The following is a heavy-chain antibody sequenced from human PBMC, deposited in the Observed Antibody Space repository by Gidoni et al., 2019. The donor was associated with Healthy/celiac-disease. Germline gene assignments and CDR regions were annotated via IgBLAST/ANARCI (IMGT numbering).Heavy chain of an antibody. V-gene: IGHV4-34*01. CDR3: ARWGSDGYNYDY. J-gene: IGHJ4*02. Sequence: SGSTNYNPSLKSRVTISVDTSKNQFSLKLSSVTAADTAVYYCARWGSDGYNYDYWGQGTLVTVSS. CDR2: SGST. D-gene: IGHD5-12*01.